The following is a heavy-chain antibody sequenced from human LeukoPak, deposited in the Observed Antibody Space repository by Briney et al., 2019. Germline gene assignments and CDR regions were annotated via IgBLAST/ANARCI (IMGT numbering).Heavy chain of an antibody. CDR3: AIWTSGDY. CDR1: GFTFNRSW. V-gene: IGHV3-7*01. J-gene: IGHJ4*02. D-gene: IGHD1-1*01. CDR2: MDPSGSQI. Sequence: GGSLRLSCAASGFTFNRSWMNWVRQAPGKGLEWVANMDPSGSQIRYVDSVKGRFTISKDNPGTSLYLEMYSLRAEDTAIYYCAIWTSGDYWGQGTLVTVSS.